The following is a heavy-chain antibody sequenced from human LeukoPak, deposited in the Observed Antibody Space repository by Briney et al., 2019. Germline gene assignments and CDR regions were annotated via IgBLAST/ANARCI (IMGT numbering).Heavy chain of an antibody. CDR2: ISYSGST. J-gene: IGHJ4*02. V-gene: IGHV4-59*01. D-gene: IGHD5-18*01. Sequence: SETLSLTCIVSGGSISSYYWSWIRQPPGKGLEWIGYISYSGSTNYNPSLKSRVTMSVDTPKNQFSLKLSSVTAADTAVYYCARAAAGYSYGLDYWGQGTLVTVSS. CDR1: GGSISSYY. CDR3: ARAAAGYSYGLDY.